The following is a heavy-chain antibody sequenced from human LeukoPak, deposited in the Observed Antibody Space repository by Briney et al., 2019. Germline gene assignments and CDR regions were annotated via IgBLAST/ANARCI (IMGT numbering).Heavy chain of an antibody. D-gene: IGHD3-22*01. CDR1: GGSISSGDYF. Sequence: PSQTLSLTCTVSGGSISSGDYFWSWIRQPPGKGLEWIGYIYYSGSTNYNPSLKSRVTISVDTSKNQFSLKLSSVTAADTAVYYCARVVGNKYYEPNWFDPWGQGTLVTVSS. CDR3: ARVVGNKYYEPNWFDP. J-gene: IGHJ5*02. V-gene: IGHV4-61*08. CDR2: IYYSGST.